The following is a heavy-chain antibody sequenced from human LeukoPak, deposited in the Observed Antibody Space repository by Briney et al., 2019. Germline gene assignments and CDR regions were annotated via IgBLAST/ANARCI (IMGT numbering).Heavy chain of an antibody. J-gene: IGHJ6*02. CDR3: ARDQATTYYYYGMDV. D-gene: IGHD4-11*01. Sequence: GGSLRLSCAASGFTVSTNYMSWVRQAPGKGLEWVSVIYSGGSTYYADSVKGRFIISRDNSNNTLYLQMNSLRAEDTAVYYCARDQATTYYYYGMDVWGQGTMVTVSS. CDR1: GFTVSTNY. CDR2: IYSGGST. V-gene: IGHV3-66*01.